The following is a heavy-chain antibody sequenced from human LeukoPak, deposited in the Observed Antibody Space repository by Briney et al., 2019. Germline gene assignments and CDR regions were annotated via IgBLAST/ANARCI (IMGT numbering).Heavy chain of an antibody. CDR2: ISAYNGNT. V-gene: IGHV1-18*01. J-gene: IGHJ5*02. D-gene: IGHD6-13*01. CDR1: GYTFTSYG. Sequence: GASVKVSCKASGYTFTSYGISWVRQAPGQGLEWMGWISAYNGNTNYAQKLQGRVTMTTDTSTSTAYMELRSLRSDDTAVHYCARDPQQTQYSSSWYDGGFDPWGQGTLVTVSS. CDR3: ARDPQQTQYSSSWYDGGFDP.